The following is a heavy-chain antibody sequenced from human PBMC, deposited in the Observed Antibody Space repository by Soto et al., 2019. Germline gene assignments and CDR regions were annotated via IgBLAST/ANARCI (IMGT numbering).Heavy chain of an antibody. V-gene: IGHV4-31*03. D-gene: IGHD3-10*01. CDR3: ARDCYGSGSYYTDYYYYGMDV. CDR1: GVYSGRGSNY. CDR2: IYYSGST. Sequence: PLCLTCTFYGVYSGRGSNYGSCIRPPPGKGLAWLGYIYYSGSTYYNPSLKSRVTISVDTSKNQFSLKLSSVTAADTAVYYCARDCYGSGSYYTDYYYYGMDVWGQGNTVTVS. J-gene: IGHJ6*02.